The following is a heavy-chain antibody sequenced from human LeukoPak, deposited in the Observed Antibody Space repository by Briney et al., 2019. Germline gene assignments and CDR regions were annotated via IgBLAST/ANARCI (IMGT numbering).Heavy chain of an antibody. D-gene: IGHD4-17*01. CDR3: ARDPDYGHHPYDY. CDR1: GYTFTGYY. J-gene: IGHJ4*02. V-gene: IGHV1-2*02. CDR2: INPNSGGT. Sequence: GASVKVSCKASGYTFTGYYMHWVRQAPGQGLEWMGWINPNSGGTNYAQKFQGRVTMTRDTSISTAYMELSRLRSDDTAVYYCARDPDYGHHPYDYWGQGTLVTVSS.